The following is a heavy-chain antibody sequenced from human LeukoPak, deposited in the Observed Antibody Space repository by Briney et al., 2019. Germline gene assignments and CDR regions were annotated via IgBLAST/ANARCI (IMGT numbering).Heavy chain of an antibody. CDR1: GFTFSSYW. CDR2: IDYDGGGT. J-gene: IGHJ4*02. V-gene: IGHV3-74*01. D-gene: IGHD3-22*01. CDR3: ARAYYDSSGYYPGY. Sequence: PGGSLRLSCAASGFTFSSYWMHWVRQAPGKGLVWVSCIDYDGGGTTYADSVKGRFTISRDNAKSTLFLQMDSLRAEDTAVYYCARAYYDSSGYYPGYWGQGTLVTVSS.